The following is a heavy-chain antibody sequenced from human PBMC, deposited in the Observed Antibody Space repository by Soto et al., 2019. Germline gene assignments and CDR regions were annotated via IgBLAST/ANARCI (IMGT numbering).Heavy chain of an antibody. Sequence: EVQLLESGGDLVQPGGSLRLSCAASGFSFSSYAMSWVRQAPGKGLEWVSAVSASGGSTYYADSVKGRFTISRDNSKDTLYLKMSSLRAEDTAVYYCAKRHSSGFDYWGQGTLVTVSS. J-gene: IGHJ4*02. CDR2: VSASGGST. CDR1: GFSFSSYA. CDR3: AKRHSSGFDY. V-gene: IGHV3-23*01. D-gene: IGHD6-19*01.